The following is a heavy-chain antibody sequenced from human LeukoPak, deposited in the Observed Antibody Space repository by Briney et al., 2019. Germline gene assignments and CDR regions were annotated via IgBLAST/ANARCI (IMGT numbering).Heavy chain of an antibody. CDR1: GYTFTGYY. J-gene: IGHJ3*02. CDR2: ITPFNGNT. D-gene: IGHD6-13*01. V-gene: IGHV1-45*02. Sequence: ASVKVSCKASGYTFTGYYMHWVRQAPGQALEWMGWITPFNGNTNYAQKFQDRVTITRDRSMSTAYMELSGLGSEDTAMYYCARSAINIAAGAFDIWGQGTMVTVSS. CDR3: ARSAINIAAGAFDI.